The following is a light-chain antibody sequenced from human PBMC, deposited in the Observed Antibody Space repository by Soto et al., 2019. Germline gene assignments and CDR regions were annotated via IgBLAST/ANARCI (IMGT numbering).Light chain of an antibody. V-gene: IGLV2-8*01. Sequence: QSVLTQPPSASGSPGQSVTISCTGTSSDVGGYNYVSWYQQHPGKAPKLMIYEVSKRPSGVPDRFSGSKSGNTASLPVSGLQAEDEADYYCSSYAGSNNLVFGGGTKLTVL. CDR3: SSYAGSNNLV. J-gene: IGLJ2*01. CDR1: SSDVGGYNY. CDR2: EVS.